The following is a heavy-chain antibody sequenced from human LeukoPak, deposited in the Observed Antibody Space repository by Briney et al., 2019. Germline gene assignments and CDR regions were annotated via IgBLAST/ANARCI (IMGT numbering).Heavy chain of an antibody. CDR1: GFTVNNYY. Sequence: PGGSLRLSRAASGFTVNNYYMTWVRQAPGKGLECVSILYSGGMTYYADSVKGRFTISTDTSKNTVNLQMNSLRAEDTAIYYCARMFGGNYYGYYFDYWGQGSMLTVSS. J-gene: IGHJ4*02. D-gene: IGHD1-26*01. CDR2: LYSGGMT. CDR3: ARMFGGNYYGYYFDY. V-gene: IGHV3-53*01.